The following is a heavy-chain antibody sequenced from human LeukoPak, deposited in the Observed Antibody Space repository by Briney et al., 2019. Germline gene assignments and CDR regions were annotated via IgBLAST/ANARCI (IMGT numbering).Heavy chain of an antibody. Sequence: GASVKVSCKASGYTFTGYYMHWVRQAPGQGLEWMGWMNPNSGNTGYAQKFQGRVTMTRNTSISTAYMELSSLRSEDTAVYYCAGAYRDYWGQGTLVTVSS. CDR1: GYTFTGYY. J-gene: IGHJ4*02. V-gene: IGHV1-8*02. CDR2: MNPNSGNT. CDR3: AGAYRDY. D-gene: IGHD3-16*02.